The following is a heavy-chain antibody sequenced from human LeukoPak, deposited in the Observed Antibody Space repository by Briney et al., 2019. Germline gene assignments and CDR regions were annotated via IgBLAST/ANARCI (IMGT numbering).Heavy chain of an antibody. CDR3: ARPHITMVRGVIKPRWFDP. V-gene: IGHV1-2*06. CDR2: INPNSGGT. Sequence: ASVKVSFKASGYTFTGYYIHWVRRAPGLGLEWLGRINPNSGGTNYAQRFQGRVTMTRDTSISTAYMELSRLRSEDTAVYYCARPHITMVRGVIKPRWFDPWGQGTLVTVSS. J-gene: IGHJ5*02. CDR1: GYTFTGYY. D-gene: IGHD3-10*01.